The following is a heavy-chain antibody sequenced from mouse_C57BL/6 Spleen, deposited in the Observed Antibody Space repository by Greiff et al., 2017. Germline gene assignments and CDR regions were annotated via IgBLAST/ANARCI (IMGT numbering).Heavy chain of an antibody. V-gene: IGHV5-4*01. CDR1: GFTFSSYA. D-gene: IGHD1-1*01. CDR2: ISDGGSYT. Sequence: EVLVVESGGGLVKPGGSLKLSCAASGFTFSSYAMSWVRQTPEKRLEWVATISDGGSYTYYPDNVKGRFTISRDNAKNNLYLQMSHLKSEDTAMYYCARDTYYGSSSDWYFDVWGTGTTVTVSS. J-gene: IGHJ1*03. CDR3: ARDTYYGSSSDWYFDV.